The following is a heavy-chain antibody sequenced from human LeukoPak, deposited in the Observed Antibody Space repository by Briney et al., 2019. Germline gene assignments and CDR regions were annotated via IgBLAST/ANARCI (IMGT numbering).Heavy chain of an antibody. Sequence: GGSLRLSCAASGFTVSSDFITWVRQAPGKGLEWVSVITPGGSTYYADSVKGRFTISRDNSKNTVYLQMKSLRVEDTAVYYCAREDALDYWGQGTLVTVSS. CDR3: AREDALDY. CDR2: ITPGGST. CDR1: GFTVSSDF. V-gene: IGHV3-53*01. J-gene: IGHJ4*02. D-gene: IGHD2-8*01.